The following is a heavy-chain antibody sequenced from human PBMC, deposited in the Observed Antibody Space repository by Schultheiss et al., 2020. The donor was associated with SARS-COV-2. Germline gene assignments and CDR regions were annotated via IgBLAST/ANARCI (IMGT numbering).Heavy chain of an antibody. CDR3: AKDIGGSSGWYAESYFDY. CDR2: ISWDGGST. CDR1: GFTFDDYA. D-gene: IGHD6-19*01. J-gene: IGHJ4*02. Sequence: GGSLRLSCAASGFTFDDYAMHWVRQAPGKGLEWVSLISWDGGSTYYADSVKGRFTISRDNSKNSLYLQMNSLRAEDTALYYCAKDIGGSSGWYAESYFDYWGQGTLVTVSS. V-gene: IGHV3-43D*04.